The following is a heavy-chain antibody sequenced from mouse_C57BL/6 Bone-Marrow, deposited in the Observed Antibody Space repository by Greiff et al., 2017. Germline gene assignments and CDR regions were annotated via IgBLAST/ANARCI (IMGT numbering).Heavy chain of an antibody. Sequence: QVQLQQPGAELVKPGASVKMSCKASGYTFTSYWITWVKQRPGQGLEWIGDIYPGSGSTNYNEKFKSKATLTVDTSSSTAYMQLSSLTSEDSAVYDCARPITTVVAREYFDVWGTGTTVTVSS. V-gene: IGHV1-55*01. D-gene: IGHD1-1*01. CDR3: ARPITTVVAREYFDV. J-gene: IGHJ1*03. CDR2: IYPGSGST. CDR1: GYTFTSYW.